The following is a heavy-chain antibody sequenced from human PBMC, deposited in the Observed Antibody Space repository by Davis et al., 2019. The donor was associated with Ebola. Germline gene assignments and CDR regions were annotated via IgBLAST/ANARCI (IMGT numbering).Heavy chain of an antibody. Sequence: GESLKISCAASGFTFSSYGMHWVRQAPGKGLEWVANIKQDGSEKYYVDSVKGRFTISRDNAKNSLYLQMNSLRAEDTAVYYCARDAFFTSVFYYGMDVWGQGTTVTVSS. D-gene: IGHD3-3*01. CDR3: ARDAFFTSVFYYGMDV. CDR1: GFTFSSYG. V-gene: IGHV3-7*01. J-gene: IGHJ6*02. CDR2: IKQDGSEK.